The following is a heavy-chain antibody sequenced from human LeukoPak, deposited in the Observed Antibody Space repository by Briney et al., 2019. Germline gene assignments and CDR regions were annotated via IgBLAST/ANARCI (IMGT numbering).Heavy chain of an antibody. J-gene: IGHJ4*02. CDR3: ARHVHLNSGRRHFDY. D-gene: IGHD5-12*01. CDR2: INHSGST. Sequence: KPSETLSLTCAVYGGSFSGYYWSWIRQPPGKGLEWIGEINHSGSTNYNPSLKSRVTISVDTSKNQFSLKLSSVTAADTAVYYCARHVHLNSGRRHFDYWGQGTLVTVSS. V-gene: IGHV4-34*01. CDR1: GGSFSGYY.